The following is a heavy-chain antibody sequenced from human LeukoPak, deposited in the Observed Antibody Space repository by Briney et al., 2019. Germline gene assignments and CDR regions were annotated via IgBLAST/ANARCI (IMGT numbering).Heavy chain of an antibody. Sequence: ASVKVSCKASGYTFTSYGISWVRQAPGQGLEWMGWISTFNGNTNYAQNLQGRVTMTTDTSTTTAYMELRSLISDDTAVYYCARVGNPFFYYYMDVWGKGTTVTVSS. CDR2: ISTFNGNT. CDR1: GYTFTSYG. D-gene: IGHD2/OR15-2a*01. J-gene: IGHJ6*03. CDR3: ARVGNPFFYYYMDV. V-gene: IGHV1-18*01.